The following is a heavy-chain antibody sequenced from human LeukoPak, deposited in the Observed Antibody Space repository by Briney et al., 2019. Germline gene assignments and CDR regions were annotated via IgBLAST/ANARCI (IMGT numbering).Heavy chain of an antibody. CDR3: ARGAGKYYYGSGPGDY. CDR1: GGSFSGYY. J-gene: IGHJ4*02. D-gene: IGHD3-10*01. V-gene: IGHV4-34*01. Sequence: PSETLSLTCAVYGGSFSGYYWSWIRQPPGKGLEWIGEINHSGSTNYNPSLKSRVTISVDTSKNQFSLKLSSVTAADTAVYYCARGAGKYYYGSGPGDYWGQGTLVTVSS. CDR2: INHSGST.